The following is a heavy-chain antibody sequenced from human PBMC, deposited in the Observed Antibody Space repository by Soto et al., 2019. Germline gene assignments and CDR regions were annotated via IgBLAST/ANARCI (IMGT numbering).Heavy chain of an antibody. V-gene: IGHV3-23*01. CDR3: AKNQGVELVPLATVDWFDP. CDR1: GFIFENFG. D-gene: IGHD1-26*01. J-gene: IGHJ5*02. Sequence: GGCLRLSCAASGFIFENFGMSWVRQAPGKGLEWISSISGSGFKKYYADSVKGRFTISRDNSKSTVYLELNNLSAEDTAVYHCAKNQGVELVPLATVDWFDPWGQGSVVTSPQ. CDR2: ISGSGFKK.